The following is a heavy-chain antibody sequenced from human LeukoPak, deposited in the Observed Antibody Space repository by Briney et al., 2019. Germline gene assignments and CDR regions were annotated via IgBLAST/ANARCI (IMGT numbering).Heavy chain of an antibody. CDR1: GFTFSSYG. D-gene: IGHD3-3*01. Sequence: GGSLRLSCAAAGFTFSSYGMHWVRQAPGKGREWVGVIWCEGSNKYYADSVKGRFTISRDNSKNTLYLQMNSLRAEATAVYYCARGSGRRFLEWLPTHYYYGMDVWGQGTTVTVSS. J-gene: IGHJ6*02. CDR3: ARGSGRRFLEWLPTHYYYGMDV. CDR2: IWCEGSNK. V-gene: IGHV3-33*01.